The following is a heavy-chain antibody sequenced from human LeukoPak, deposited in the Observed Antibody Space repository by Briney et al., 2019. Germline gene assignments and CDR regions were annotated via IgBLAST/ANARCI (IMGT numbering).Heavy chain of an antibody. J-gene: IGHJ4*02. CDR2: INPNSGGT. CDR3: ASDYYDSSGYGYFDY. D-gene: IGHD3-22*01. Sequence: ASVKVSCKASGYTFTSYYMHWVRQAPGQGLEWMVCINPNSGGTNYAQKFQGRVTITTDESTSTAYMELSSLRSEDTAVYYCASDYYDSSGYGYFDYWGQGTLVTVSS. V-gene: IGHV1-2*02. CDR1: GYTFTSYY.